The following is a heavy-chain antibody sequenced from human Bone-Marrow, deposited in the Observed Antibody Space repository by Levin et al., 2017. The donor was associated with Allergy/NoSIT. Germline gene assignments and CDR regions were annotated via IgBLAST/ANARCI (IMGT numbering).Heavy chain of an antibody. J-gene: IGHJ4*02. D-gene: IGHD6-19*01. CDR3: AKDRGSGWANYFDF. V-gene: IGHV3-30*18. CDR1: GFDFSSYG. Sequence: PGGSLRLSCAVSGFDFSSYGMHWVRQAPGKGLESVAVISFDGNSKNYADSVKGRFTISRDNSKNTVHLQLNNLRPEDTAIYYCAKDRGSGWANYFDFWGQGTLVRVSS. CDR2: ISFDGNSK.